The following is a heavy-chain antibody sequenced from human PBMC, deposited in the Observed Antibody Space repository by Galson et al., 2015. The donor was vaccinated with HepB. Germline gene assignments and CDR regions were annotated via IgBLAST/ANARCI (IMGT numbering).Heavy chain of an antibody. CDR1: GYSFTSYW. CDR3: ARRGVAAREAFAFDI. CDR2: IYPGDSDT. J-gene: IGHJ3*02. V-gene: IGHV5-51*01. Sequence: QSGAEVKKPGESLKISCKGSGYSFTSYWIGWVRQMPGKGLEWMGIIYPGDSDTRYSPSFQGQVTISADKSISTAYLQWSSLKASDTAMYYCARRGVAAREAFAFDIWGQGTMVTVSS. D-gene: IGHD2-15*01.